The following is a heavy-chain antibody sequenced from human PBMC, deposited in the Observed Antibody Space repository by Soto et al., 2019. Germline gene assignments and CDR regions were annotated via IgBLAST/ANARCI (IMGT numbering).Heavy chain of an antibody. CDR1: GYTFTNYE. J-gene: IGHJ5*02. D-gene: IGHD3-10*01. CDR3: ARMAASGSLNWFDP. CDR2: MNPGSGNT. V-gene: IGHV1-8*01. Sequence: ASVKVSCKASGYTFTNYEINWVRQATGQGLEWMGWMNPGSGNTGYAHKFQGRVTMTRNISISTAYMELSRLGSDDTAIYYCARMAASGSLNWFDPRGQGTPVTVSS.